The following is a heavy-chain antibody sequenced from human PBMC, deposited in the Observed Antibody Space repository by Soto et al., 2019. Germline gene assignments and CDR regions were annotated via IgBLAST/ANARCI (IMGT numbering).Heavy chain of an antibody. D-gene: IGHD4-17*01. CDR1: GYTFTSYG. Sequence: ASVKVSCKASGYTFTSYGISWVRQAPGQGLEWMGWISAYNGNTNYAQKFQGRVTMTRDTSMSTAYMELSSLRSEDTAVYYCARGFKYGDYSRWFDPWGPGTLVAVSS. J-gene: IGHJ5*02. CDR3: ARGFKYGDYSRWFDP. CDR2: ISAYNGNT. V-gene: IGHV1-18*01.